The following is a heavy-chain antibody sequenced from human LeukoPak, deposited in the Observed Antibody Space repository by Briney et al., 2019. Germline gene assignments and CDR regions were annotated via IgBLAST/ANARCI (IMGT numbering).Heavy chain of an antibody. D-gene: IGHD2-15*01. V-gene: IGHV1-69*04. Sequence: SVKVSCKASGGTFSSYAISWVRQAPGQGLEWMGRIIPILGIANYAQKFQGRVTITADKSTSTAYMELSSLRSEDTAVYYCARDRRYCSGGSCRVHYFDYWGQGTLVTVSS. CDR3: ARDRRYCSGGSCRVHYFDY. CDR1: GGTFSSYA. CDR2: IIPILGIA. J-gene: IGHJ4*02.